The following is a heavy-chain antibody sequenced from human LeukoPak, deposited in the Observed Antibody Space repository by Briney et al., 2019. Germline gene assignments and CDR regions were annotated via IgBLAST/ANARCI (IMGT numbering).Heavy chain of an antibody. Sequence: GASVKVSCKASGYTFTGNYMHWVRQAPGQGLEWMGWINPNSGGTNYAQKFQGRVTMTRDTSISIAYMELSRLRSDDAAVFYCARDSGGEHFGYWGQGTLVTVSS. CDR3: ARDSGGEHFGY. CDR1: GYTFTGNY. D-gene: IGHD2-21*01. V-gene: IGHV1-2*02. J-gene: IGHJ4*02. CDR2: INPNSGGT.